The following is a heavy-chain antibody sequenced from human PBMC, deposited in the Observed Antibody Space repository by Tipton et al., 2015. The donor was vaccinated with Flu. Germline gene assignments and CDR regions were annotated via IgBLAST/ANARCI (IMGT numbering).Heavy chain of an antibody. CDR2: TSYDGRNR. CDR3: MKDRRGFNWNYDGGAFDI. D-gene: IGHD1-7*01. J-gene: IGHJ3*02. V-gene: IGHV3-30*18. Sequence: SLRFSCVGSGFTFSSYGMHWVRQAPGKGLEWVAFTSYDGRNRHHANSVKGRFTISRDNSKNTLYLQMNSLKPDDTAVYFCMKDRRGFNWNYDGGAFDIWGQGTMVTVSP. CDR1: GFTFSSYG.